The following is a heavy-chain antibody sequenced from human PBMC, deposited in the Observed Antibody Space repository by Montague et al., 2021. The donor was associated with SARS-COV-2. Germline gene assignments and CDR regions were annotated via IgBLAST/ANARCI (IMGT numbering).Heavy chain of an antibody. V-gene: IGHV1-18*04. Sequence: SVKVSCKASGYTFTSYGISWVRQAPGQGLEWMGWISAYNGNTNYAKKLQVRVTMTTDTSTSTAYMELRSLRSDDTAVYYCAREVIVGGYSYGYWYWGQGTLVTVSS. CDR3: AREVIVGGYSYGYWY. D-gene: IGHD5-18*01. J-gene: IGHJ4*02. CDR2: ISAYNGNT. CDR1: GYTFTSYG.